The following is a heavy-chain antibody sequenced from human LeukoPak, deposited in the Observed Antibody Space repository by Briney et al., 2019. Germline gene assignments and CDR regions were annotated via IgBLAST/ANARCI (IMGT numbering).Heavy chain of an antibody. V-gene: IGHV3-33*01. Sequence: GRSLRLSCAASGFTFSSYGMHWVRQAPGKGLEWVAVIWYDGSNKYYADSVKGRFTISRDNSKNTLYLQMNSLRAEDTAVYYCARDRGIAVAGPFDCWGQGTLVTVSS. CDR1: GFTFSSYG. CDR2: IWYDGSNK. CDR3: ARDRGIAVAGPFDC. J-gene: IGHJ4*02. D-gene: IGHD6-19*01.